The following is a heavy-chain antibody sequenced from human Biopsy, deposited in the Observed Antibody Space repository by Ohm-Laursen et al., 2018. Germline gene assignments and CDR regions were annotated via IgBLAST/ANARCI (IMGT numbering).Heavy chain of an antibody. J-gene: IGHJ5*02. CDR2: IFYGGIT. CDR3: ARHPTGFWFDP. CDR1: GGSVSGYY. V-gene: IGHV4-59*05. Sequence: TLSLTCTVSGGSVSGYYWNWIRQPPGKGLEWIGSIFYGGITYYNPSLKSRVTISVDTSKNQFSLNLSSVTGADTAVYYCARHPTGFWFDPWGQGTLVTVSS.